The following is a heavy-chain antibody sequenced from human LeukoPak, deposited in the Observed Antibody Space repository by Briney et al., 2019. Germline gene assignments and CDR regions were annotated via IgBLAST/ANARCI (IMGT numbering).Heavy chain of an antibody. CDR3: ARHDRGDGYNSPPPVNFDY. CDR1: GGSISSSSYY. D-gene: IGHD5-24*01. Sequence: SETLSLTCTVSGGSISSSSYYWGWIRQPPGKGLEWIGSIYYSGSTYYNPSLKSRVTISVDTSKNQFSLKLSSVTAADTAVYYCARHDRGDGYNSPPPVNFDYWGQGTLVTVSS. J-gene: IGHJ4*02. CDR2: IYYSGST. V-gene: IGHV4-39*01.